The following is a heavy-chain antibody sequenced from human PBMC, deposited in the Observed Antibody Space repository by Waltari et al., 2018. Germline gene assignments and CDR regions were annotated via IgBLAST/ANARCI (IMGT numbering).Heavy chain of an antibody. J-gene: IGHJ3*02. Sequence: EVQLMESGGGLVQPGGSLRLACVASGLAVRPSFWSWVRQAPGKGLEWVSAIFSGDTTYYTDSVKGRFSTSRDNSKNTLFLQMNSLRAEDTAVYYCARVARGTLYDAFDIWGQGTMVTVSS. CDR3: ARVARGTLYDAFDI. D-gene: IGHD1-26*01. V-gene: IGHV3-66*01. CDR1: GLAVRPSF. CDR2: IFSGDTT.